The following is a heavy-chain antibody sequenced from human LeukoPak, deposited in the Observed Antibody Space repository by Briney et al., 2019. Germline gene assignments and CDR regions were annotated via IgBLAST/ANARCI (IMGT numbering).Heavy chain of an antibody. CDR2: IYYSGST. D-gene: IGHD4-17*01. CDR1: GGAISSSY. J-gene: IGHJ4*02. V-gene: IGHV4-59*01. Sequence: SETLSLTCTVSGGAISSSYWSWIWQPPGKGLEWLGYIYYSGSTNYNPSLKSRVTISVDPSKNQFSLRLSSVTAADTAVYYCARCAVTTTGYYFDYWGQGTLVTVSS. CDR3: ARCAVTTTGYYFDY.